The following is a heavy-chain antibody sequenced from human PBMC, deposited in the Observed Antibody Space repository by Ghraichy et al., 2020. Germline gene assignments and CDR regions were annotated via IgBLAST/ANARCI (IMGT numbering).Heavy chain of an antibody. J-gene: IGHJ6*02. Sequence: LSCTVSGGSISSSSYYWGWIRQPPGKGLEWIGSIYYIGSTYYNPSLKSRVTISVDTSKNQFSLKLSSVTAADTAVYYCASGKMDIVVVPAAIENVYYYYYYGMDVWGQGTTVTVSS. CDR3: ASGKMDIVVVPAAIENVYYYYYYGMDV. V-gene: IGHV4-39*01. CDR1: GGSISSSSYY. CDR2: IYYIGST. D-gene: IGHD2-2*02.